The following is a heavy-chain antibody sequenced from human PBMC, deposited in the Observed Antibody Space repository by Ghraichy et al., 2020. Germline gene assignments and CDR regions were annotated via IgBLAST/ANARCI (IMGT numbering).Heavy chain of an antibody. CDR2: IIPIFGTA. Sequence: SVKVSCKASGGTFSSYAISWVRQAPGQGLEWMGGIIPIFGTANYAQKFQGRVTITADESTSTAYMELSSLRSEDTAVYYCARGPRPLHSSGPHFDYWGQGTLVTVSS. J-gene: IGHJ4*02. V-gene: IGHV1-69*13. D-gene: IGHD3-22*01. CDR3: ARGPRPLHSSGPHFDY. CDR1: GGTFSSYA.